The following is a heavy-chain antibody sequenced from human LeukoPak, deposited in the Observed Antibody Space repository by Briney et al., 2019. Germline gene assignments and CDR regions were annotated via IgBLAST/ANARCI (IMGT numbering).Heavy chain of an antibody. J-gene: IGHJ4*02. D-gene: IGHD3-22*01. CDR2: IPYDGSKE. CDR1: GFTFSNYG. V-gene: IGHV3-30*02. CDR3: ARHQWLFPVDY. Sequence: PGGSLRLSCVASGFTFSNYGMHWVRQAPGKGLEWLSYIPYDGSKEYYADSVKGRFTIFRDNSKNTLFLQMNSLRPEDTAVYYCARHQWLFPVDYWGQGTLVTVSS.